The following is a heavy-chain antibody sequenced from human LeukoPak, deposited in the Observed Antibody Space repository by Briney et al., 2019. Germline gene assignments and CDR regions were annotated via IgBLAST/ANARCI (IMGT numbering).Heavy chain of an antibody. D-gene: IGHD4-17*01. V-gene: IGHV3-23*01. CDR2: ISGSGDDA. Sequence: GGSLRLSCAASGFTFYDYAMSWVRQASGKGLEWVSGISGSGDDAYYAESVKGRFTISRDSSTNTLHLQMNSLTVEDTAVYYCAKDGVEKLRSPNPSGPYFDYWGQGTLVTVSS. CDR3: AKDGVEKLRSPNPSGPYFDY. CDR1: GFTFYDYA. J-gene: IGHJ4*02.